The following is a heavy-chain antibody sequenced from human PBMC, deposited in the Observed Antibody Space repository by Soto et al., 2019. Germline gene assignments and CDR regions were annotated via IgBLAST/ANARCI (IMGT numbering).Heavy chain of an antibody. J-gene: IGHJ3*02. CDR2: IYYSGST. D-gene: IGHD2-15*01. CDR3: ARQFYCSGGSCYSGSDYAFDI. Sequence: QVQLQESGPGLVKPSETLSLTCTVSGGSISSYYWSWIRQPPGKGLEWIGYIYYSGSTNYNPSLKSRVTISVDTSKNHFSLKLSSVTAADTAVYYCARQFYCSGGSCYSGSDYAFDIWGQGTMVTVSS. CDR1: GGSISSYY. V-gene: IGHV4-59*08.